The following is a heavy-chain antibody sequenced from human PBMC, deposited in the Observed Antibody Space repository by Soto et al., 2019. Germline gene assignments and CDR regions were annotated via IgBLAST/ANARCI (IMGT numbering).Heavy chain of an antibody. CDR2: IIPILGIA. J-gene: IGHJ6*02. D-gene: IGHD1-26*01. CDR1: GGTFSSYA. V-gene: IGHV1-69*10. CDR3: ARARTYDSGSYYYYGMDV. Sequence: ASVKVSCKASGGTFSSYAISWVRQAPGQGLEWMGGIIPILGIANYARKFQGRVTITADKSTSTAYMELSSLRSEDTAVYYCARARTYDSGSYYYYGMDVWGQGTTVTVSS.